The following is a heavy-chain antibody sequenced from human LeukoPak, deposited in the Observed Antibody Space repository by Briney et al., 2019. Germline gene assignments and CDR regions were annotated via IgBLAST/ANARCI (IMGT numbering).Heavy chain of an antibody. CDR1: GFTFSSYW. CDR3: ARRGYSSSWDIPDY. J-gene: IGHJ4*02. V-gene: IGHV3-7*01. CDR2: IKQDGSEK. D-gene: IGHD6-13*01. Sequence: AGGSLRLSCAASGFTFSSYWMSWVRQAPGKGLEWVANIKQDGSEKYYVDSLKGRFTISRDNAKNSLYLQMNSLRAEDTAVYYCARRGYSSSWDIPDYWGQGTLVTVSS.